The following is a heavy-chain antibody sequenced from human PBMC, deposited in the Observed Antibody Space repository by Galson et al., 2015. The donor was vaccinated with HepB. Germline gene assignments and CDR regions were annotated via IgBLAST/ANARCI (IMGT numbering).Heavy chain of an antibody. D-gene: IGHD2-15*01. CDR3: ARQGSGGRAFDI. J-gene: IGHJ3*02. V-gene: IGHV4-59*08. Sequence: LSLTCTVSGGSISNYYWTWIRQPPGKGLEWIGCIYYSGTTNYNPSLTSRVTISVDTSKNQFSLKLSSVTAADTAVFYCARQGSGGRAFDIWGQGTMVTVSS. CDR1: GGSISNYY. CDR2: IYYSGTT.